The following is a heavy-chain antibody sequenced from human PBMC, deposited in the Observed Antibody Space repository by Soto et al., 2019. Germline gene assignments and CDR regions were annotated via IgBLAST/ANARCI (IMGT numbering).Heavy chain of an antibody. CDR1: GFTFSSYV. J-gene: IGHJ4*02. CDR3: ARDKGI. Sequence: QVQLVESGGGVVQPGRSLRLSCAASGFTFSSYVMHWVRQAPGKGLEWVAVIWYDGSNKYYADSVKGRFTISRDNSKNTLYLQMNSLRAEDVAVYHCARDKGIGGQGTLVTVSP. D-gene: IGHD6-13*01. V-gene: IGHV3-33*01. CDR2: IWYDGSNK.